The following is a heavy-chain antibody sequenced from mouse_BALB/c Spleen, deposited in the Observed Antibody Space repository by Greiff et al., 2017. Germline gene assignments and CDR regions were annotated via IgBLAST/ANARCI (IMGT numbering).Heavy chain of an antibody. V-gene: IGHV14-3*02. J-gene: IGHJ3*01. D-gene: IGHD2-3*01. Sequence: EVKLVESGAELVKPGASVKLSCTASGFNIKDTYMHWVKQRPEQGLEWIGRIDPANGNTKYDPKFQGKATITADTSSNTAYLQLSSLTSEDTAVYYCARFPDGYYRWFAYWGQGTLVTVSA. CDR1: GFNIKDTY. CDR2: IDPANGNT. CDR3: ARFPDGYYRWFAY.